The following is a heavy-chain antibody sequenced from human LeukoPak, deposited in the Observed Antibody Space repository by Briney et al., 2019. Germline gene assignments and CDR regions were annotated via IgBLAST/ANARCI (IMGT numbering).Heavy chain of an antibody. Sequence: SETLSLTCTVSGGSISSGSYYWSWIRQPAGKGLEWIGRIYTSGITNYNPSLKSRVTISVDTSKNQFSLKLSSVTAADTAVYYCAREVDVLLWFGDHYYYYMDVWGKGTTVTVSS. CDR3: AREVDVLLWFGDHYYYYMDV. CDR1: GGSISSGSYY. J-gene: IGHJ6*03. CDR2: IYTSGIT. V-gene: IGHV4-61*02. D-gene: IGHD3-10*01.